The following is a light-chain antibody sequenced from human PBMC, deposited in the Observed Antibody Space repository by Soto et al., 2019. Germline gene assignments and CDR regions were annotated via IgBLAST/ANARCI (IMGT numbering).Light chain of an antibody. Sequence: EIVLAQSPGTLSLSPGERATLSCRASQSVTNSFLAWYQQKPGQAPRLLIYGASRRATGIPDRFTGSGSGTDFTLTISSLEPEDFAVYYCQQRSNWPLTFGGGTKVEIK. J-gene: IGKJ4*01. CDR3: QQRSNWPLT. CDR1: QSVTNSF. CDR2: GAS. V-gene: IGKV3D-20*02.